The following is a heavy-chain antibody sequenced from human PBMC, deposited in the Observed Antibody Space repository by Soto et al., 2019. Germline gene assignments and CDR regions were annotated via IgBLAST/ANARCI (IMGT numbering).Heavy chain of an antibody. V-gene: IGHV3-23*01. CDR1: EFKIISYA. D-gene: IGHD3-22*01. Sequence: GGLIRLSCAALEFKIISYAMSRVRQTPGKGLEWVSAISGSGGSTYYADSVKGRFTISRDNSKNTLYLQMNSLRAEDTAVYYCAKESSSGYYLPFDYWGQGTLVNVSS. J-gene: IGHJ4*02. CDR2: ISGSGGST. CDR3: AKESSSGYYLPFDY.